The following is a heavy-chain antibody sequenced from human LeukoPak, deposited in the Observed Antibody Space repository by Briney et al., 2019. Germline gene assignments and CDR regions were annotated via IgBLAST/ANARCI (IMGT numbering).Heavy chain of an antibody. D-gene: IGHD3-22*01. CDR1: GFTFSSYW. V-gene: IGHV3-74*01. Sequence: GGSLRLSCAASGFTFSSYWMHWVRQGPGKGLVWVSRIDSDGSSTNYADSVKGRFTISRDNSKNTLSLQMNSLRAEDTAVYYCAKDRGGILVVISDALDIWGQGTVVTVSS. CDR2: IDSDGSST. J-gene: IGHJ3*02. CDR3: AKDRGGILVVISDALDI.